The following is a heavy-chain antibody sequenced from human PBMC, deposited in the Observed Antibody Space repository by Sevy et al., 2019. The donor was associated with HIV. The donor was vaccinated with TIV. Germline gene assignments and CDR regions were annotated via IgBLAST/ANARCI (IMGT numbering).Heavy chain of an antibody. V-gene: IGHV3-30*18. CDR1: GFTFSSYG. D-gene: IGHD1-26*01. J-gene: IGHJ4*02. CDR3: AKVWSGSVYYFDY. Sequence: GGSLRLSCAASGFTFSSYGMHWVRQAPGKGLEWVAVISYDGSNKYNEDSVKGRFTISRDNSKNTLYLQMNSLRAEDTAVYYCAKVWSGSVYYFDYWGQGTLVTVSS. CDR2: ISYDGSNK.